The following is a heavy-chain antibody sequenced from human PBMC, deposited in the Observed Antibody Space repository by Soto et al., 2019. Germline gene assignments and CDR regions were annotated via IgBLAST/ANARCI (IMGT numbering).Heavy chain of an antibody. Sequence: GGSLRLSCAASGFTFSSYSMNWVRQAPGKGLEWVAVISYDGSNKYYADSVKGRFTISRDNSKNTLYLQMNSLRAEDTAVYYCARDGYYDILTGLGTLDYWGQGTLVTVSS. CDR3: ARDGYYDILTGLGTLDY. V-gene: IGHV3-30*03. J-gene: IGHJ4*02. D-gene: IGHD3-9*01. CDR2: ISYDGSNK. CDR1: GFTFSSYS.